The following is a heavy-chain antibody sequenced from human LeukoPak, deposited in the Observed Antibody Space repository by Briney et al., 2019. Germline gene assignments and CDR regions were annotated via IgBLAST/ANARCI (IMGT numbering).Heavy chain of an antibody. CDR2: ISAYGNT. CDR3: ARGIIGYYFDY. J-gene: IGHJ4*02. D-gene: IGHD2-15*01. Sequence: ASVKVSYTPSDYTFTISGISWVRQAPGQGLEWMGLISAYGNTNYAQNLQGRVTMTTDTSTSTAYMELRSLRSDDTAVYYCARGIIGYYFDYWGQGTLVTVSS. V-gene: IGHV1-18*01. CDR1: DYTFTISG.